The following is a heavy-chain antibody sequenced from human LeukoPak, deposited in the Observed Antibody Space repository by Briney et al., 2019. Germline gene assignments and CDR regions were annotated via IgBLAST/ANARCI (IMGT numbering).Heavy chain of an antibody. CDR3: AREGVTRPFFDY. CDR1: GGSISSSSYY. J-gene: IGHJ4*02. Sequence: SETLSLTCTVSGGSISSSSYYWGWIRQLPGKGLEWIGYIYYSGSTYYNPSLKSRVTISVDTSKNQFSLKLSSVTAADTAVYYCAREGVTRPFFDYWGQGTLVTVSS. CDR2: IYYSGST. V-gene: IGHV4-30-4*08. D-gene: IGHD1-14*01.